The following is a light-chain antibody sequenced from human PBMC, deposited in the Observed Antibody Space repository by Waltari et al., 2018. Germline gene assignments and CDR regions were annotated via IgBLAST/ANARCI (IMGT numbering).Light chain of an antibody. CDR3: QQYDNWLGT. J-gene: IGKJ1*01. CDR2: GAS. V-gene: IGKV3-15*01. CDR1: QRIRST. Sequence: EIVMTQSPATLSVFPGARATLSSRASQRIRSTLAWYQHKPGQAPRLLIYGASTRATGIPARFSGSGSGTEFTLTISSLQSEDFAVYFCQQYDNWLGTFGQGTKVEIK.